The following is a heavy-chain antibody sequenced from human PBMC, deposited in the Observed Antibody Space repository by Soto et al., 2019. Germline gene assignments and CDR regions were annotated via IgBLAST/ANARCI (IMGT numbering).Heavy chain of an antibody. CDR1: GGTFNTYA. Sequence: QMQLVQSGAEVKERGSSVKISCKTSGGTFNTYALTWVRQAPGQGLVWIGGIIPIFGIKNVAQRFQGRVTINADESLTTAYMEVSSLRSDATAVYYCAKEAGDHWGQGTLVTVSS. D-gene: IGHD3-10*01. CDR2: IIPIFGIK. J-gene: IGHJ4*02. CDR3: AKEAGDH. V-gene: IGHV1-69*01.